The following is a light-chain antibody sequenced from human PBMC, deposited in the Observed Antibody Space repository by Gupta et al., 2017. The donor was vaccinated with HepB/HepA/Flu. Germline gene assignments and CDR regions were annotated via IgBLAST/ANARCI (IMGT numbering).Light chain of an antibody. V-gene: IGLV3-21*04. Sequence: SYVLPHPPSVSADPGSTAPITGGGDDMRRKSVHWSQKNPGQAPVLVVSFNTDRPSGIPERFSGSNSGNTATLTISRVEAGDEADYFCQVWDRSTEHVVFGGGTKLTVL. CDR3: QVWDRSTEHVV. CDR2: FNT. CDR1: DMRRKS. J-gene: IGLJ3*02.